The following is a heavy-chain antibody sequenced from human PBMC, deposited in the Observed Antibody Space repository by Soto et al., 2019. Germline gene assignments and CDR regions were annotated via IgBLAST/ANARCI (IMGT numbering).Heavy chain of an antibody. J-gene: IGHJ4*02. Sequence: AQVVQSGAEVRKPGSSVKLSCKASEGTFNSYAIAWVRQAPGQGLEWMGGIIPYYNTLNYVQKFQDRVTITADDSTNTVYMELSSLRSDDTAVYFCASGASRWYPYFFDSWAQGTLVTVSS. CDR2: IIPYYNTL. CDR1: EGTFNSYA. CDR3: ASGASRWYPYFFDS. V-gene: IGHV1-69*01. D-gene: IGHD6-13*01.